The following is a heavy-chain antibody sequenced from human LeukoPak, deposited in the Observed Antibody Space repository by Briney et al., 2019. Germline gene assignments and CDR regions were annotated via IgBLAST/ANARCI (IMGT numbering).Heavy chain of an antibody. CDR2: MNPNSGNT. CDR1: GYTFTSYG. CDR3: ARGAARQVGDFDY. Sequence: ASVKVSCKASGYTFTSYGISWVRQATGQGLEWMGWMNPNSGNTGYAQKFQGRVTMTRNTSISTAYMELSSLRSEDTAVYYCARGAARQVGDFDYWGQGTLVTVSS. D-gene: IGHD6-6*01. V-gene: IGHV1-8*02. J-gene: IGHJ4*02.